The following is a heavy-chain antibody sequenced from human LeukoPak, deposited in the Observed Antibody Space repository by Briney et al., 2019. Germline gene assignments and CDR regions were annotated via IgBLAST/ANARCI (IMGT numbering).Heavy chain of an antibody. CDR3: ARVRESSSWAHFDY. Sequence: GGSLRLSCAASGFTFSSYGMHWVRQAPGKGLEWVSSISSSSSYIYYADSVKGRFTISRDNAKNSLYLQMNSLRAEDTAVYYCARVRESSSWAHFDYWGQGTLVTVSS. CDR1: GFTFSSYG. D-gene: IGHD6-13*01. CDR2: ISSSSSYI. V-gene: IGHV3-21*01. J-gene: IGHJ4*02.